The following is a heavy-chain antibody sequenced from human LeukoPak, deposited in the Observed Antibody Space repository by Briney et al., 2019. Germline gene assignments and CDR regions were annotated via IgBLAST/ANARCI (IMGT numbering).Heavy chain of an antibody. V-gene: IGHV4-4*07. CDR3: ARRTVTNGWFRIDY. J-gene: IGHJ4*02. Sequence: SETLSLTCTVSGGSLSSYYWSWIRQPAGKGLEWIGRIYTSGSTNYNPSLKSRVTMSVDTSKNQFSLKLSSVTAADTALYYCARRTVTNGWFRIDYWGQGSLVIVSS. CDR1: GGSLSSYY. CDR2: IYTSGST. D-gene: IGHD6-19*01.